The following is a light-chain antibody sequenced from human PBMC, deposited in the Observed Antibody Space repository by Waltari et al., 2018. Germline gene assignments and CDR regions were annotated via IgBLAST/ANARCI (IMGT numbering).Light chain of an antibody. CDR1: QSISSY. CDR2: AAS. Sequence: DIQMTQSPSSLSASVGDRVTITCRASQSISSYLNWYQQKPGKAPKLLIYAASSLQSGVPSRVSGSGSGTDCTLTISSLQPEDFATYHCQQSDSMPFTFGGGTKVEIK. V-gene: IGKV1-39*01. J-gene: IGKJ4*01. CDR3: QQSDSMPFT.